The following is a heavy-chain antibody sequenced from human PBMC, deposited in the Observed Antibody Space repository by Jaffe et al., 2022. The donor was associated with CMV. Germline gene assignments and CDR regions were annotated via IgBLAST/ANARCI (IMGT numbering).Heavy chain of an antibody. CDR2: IKSKTDGGTT. V-gene: IGHV3-15*01. CDR3: TTYDLTLLPHDQDAFDI. Sequence: EVQLVESGGGLVKPGGSLRLSCAASGFTFSNAWMSWVRQAPGKGLEWVGRIKSKTDGGTTDYAAPVKGRFTISRDDSKNTLYLQMNSLKTEDTAVYYCTTYDLTLLPHDQDAFDIWGQGTMVTVSS. J-gene: IGHJ3*02. D-gene: IGHD2-15*01. CDR1: GFTFSNAW.